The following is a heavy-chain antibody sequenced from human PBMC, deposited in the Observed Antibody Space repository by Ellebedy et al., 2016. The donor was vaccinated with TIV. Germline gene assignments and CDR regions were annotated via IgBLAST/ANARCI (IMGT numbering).Heavy chain of an antibody. CDR1: GFTFDDYA. CDR2: ISWNSGSI. CDR3: AKDIGGYSSGWYSH. V-gene: IGHV3-9*01. J-gene: IGHJ4*02. D-gene: IGHD6-19*01. Sequence: SLKISCAASGFTFDDYAMHWVRQAPGKGLEWVSGISWNSGSIGYADSVKGRFTISRDNAKNSLYLQMNSLRAEDTALYYCAKDIGGYSSGWYSHWGQGTLVTVSS.